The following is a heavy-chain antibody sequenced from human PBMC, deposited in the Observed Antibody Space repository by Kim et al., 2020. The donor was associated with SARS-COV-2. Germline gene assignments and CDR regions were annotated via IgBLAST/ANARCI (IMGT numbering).Heavy chain of an antibody. J-gene: IGHJ6*02. D-gene: IGHD3-10*01. V-gene: IGHV3-11*06. CDR3: ARRMVRGVIITDYYGMDV. Sequence: KGRFTISRDNAKNSLYLQMNSLRAEDTAVYYCARRMVRGVIITDYYGMDVWGQGTTVTVSS.